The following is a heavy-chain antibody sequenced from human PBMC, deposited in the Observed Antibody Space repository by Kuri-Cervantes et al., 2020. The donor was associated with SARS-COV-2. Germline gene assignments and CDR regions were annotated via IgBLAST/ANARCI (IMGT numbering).Heavy chain of an antibody. CDR2: ISGSGSYM. V-gene: IGHV3-21*01. CDR1: GFTFNTYT. J-gene: IGHJ6*03. Sequence: GGSLRLSCVASGFTFNTYTINWVRQAPGKALEWVSSISGSGSYMYYADSVKGRFTISRDNSKNTLYLQMNSLRAEDTAVYYCARGPNYYYMDVWGKGTTVTVSS. CDR3: ARGPNYYYMDV.